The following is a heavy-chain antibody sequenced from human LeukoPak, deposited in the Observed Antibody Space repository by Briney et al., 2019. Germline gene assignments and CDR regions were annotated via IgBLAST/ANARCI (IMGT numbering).Heavy chain of an antibody. J-gene: IGHJ6*02. V-gene: IGHV3-7*01. Sequence: GGALRLSCAVSGFSSSNYWMTWVRQAPGKGLEWVANIKQDGSEKNSVDSVKGRFTISRDNVKNSVFLQMNSLRVEDPAVYYCAKVDVWGQGTTVTVSS. CDR2: IKQDGSEK. CDR1: GFSSSNYW. CDR3: AKVDV.